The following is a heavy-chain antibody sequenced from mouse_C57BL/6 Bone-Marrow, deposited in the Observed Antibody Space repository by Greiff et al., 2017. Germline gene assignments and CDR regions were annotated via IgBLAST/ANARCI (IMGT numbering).Heavy chain of an antibody. V-gene: IGHV1-85*01. CDR1: GYTFTSYD. J-gene: IGHJ1*03. D-gene: IGHD2-3*01. CDR3: ARFSYDGYYWYFDV. CDR2: IYPRDGST. Sequence: QVHVKQSGPELVKPGASVKLSCKASGYTFTSYDINWVKQRPGQGLEWIGWIYPRDGSTKYNEKFKGKATLTVDTSSSTAYMELHSLTSEDSAVYFCARFSYDGYYWYFDVWGTGTTVTVSS.